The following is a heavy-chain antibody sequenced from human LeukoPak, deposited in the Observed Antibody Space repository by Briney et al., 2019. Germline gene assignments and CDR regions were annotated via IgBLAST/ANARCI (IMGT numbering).Heavy chain of an antibody. D-gene: IGHD5-24*01. V-gene: IGHV3-64*01. CDR2: ISNSGGST. Sequence: TGGSLRLSCAASGFTFSSYVLHWVRQAPGKGLEYVSAISNSGGSTYYANSVKGRFTISRDNSKNTLYLQMGSLRAEDMAVYYCAGDQGDGCPFDWGQGTLVTVSS. J-gene: IGHJ4*02. CDR1: GFTFSSYV. CDR3: AGDQGDGCPFD.